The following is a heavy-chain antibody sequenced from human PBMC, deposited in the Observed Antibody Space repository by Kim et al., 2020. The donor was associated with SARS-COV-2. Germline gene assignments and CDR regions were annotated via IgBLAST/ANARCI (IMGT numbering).Heavy chain of an antibody. Sequence: GRFTISSDNGKNSLYLKMNSLRAEDTAVYYCARDLGPYSGSFWYYYGMDVWGQGTTVTVSS. D-gene: IGHD1-26*01. CDR3: ARDLGPYSGSFWYYYGMDV. J-gene: IGHJ6*02. V-gene: IGHV3-11*01.